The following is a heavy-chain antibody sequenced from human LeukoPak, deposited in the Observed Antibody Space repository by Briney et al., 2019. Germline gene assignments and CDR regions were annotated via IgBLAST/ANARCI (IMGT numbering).Heavy chain of an antibody. CDR3: ARGYINGPYYFDS. D-gene: IGHD5-18*01. CDR1: GYTFTNYD. Sequence: ASVKVSCKASGYTFTNYDINLVRQATGQGLEWMGWLNPGSGYTGFAQKFQGRVTITRDTSISTAYMEVTSLRSEDTAVYFCARGYINGPYYFDSWGQGTLVTVSS. V-gene: IGHV1-8*02. J-gene: IGHJ4*02. CDR2: LNPGSGYT.